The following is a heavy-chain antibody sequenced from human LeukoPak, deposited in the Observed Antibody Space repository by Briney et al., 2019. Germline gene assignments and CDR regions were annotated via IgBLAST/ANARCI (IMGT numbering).Heavy chain of an antibody. CDR2: IYYSRST. CDR3: ERAKVDSSCYYAPDY. D-gene: IGHD3-22*01. CDR1: GGSISSYY. Sequence: PSQTLSLACPLYGGSISSYYCGWIRHPPQNGLEWIGYIYYSRSTNYHHSLESRFIISVDTSKNQFFLKLSSVTAADTALYYCERAKVDSSCYYAPDYWGQGTLVTVSS. J-gene: IGHJ4*02. V-gene: IGHV4-59*01.